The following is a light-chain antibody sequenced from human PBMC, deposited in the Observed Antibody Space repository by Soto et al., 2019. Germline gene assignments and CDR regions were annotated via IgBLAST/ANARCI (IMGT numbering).Light chain of an antibody. CDR2: AAS. V-gene: IGKV1-17*01. Sequence: DLQMTKAPSALSASVRDSETITCXASQGIRNDLGWYQQKPGKAPKRLIYAASTLQSGVPSRFSGSGSGTDFTLTISCLQSEDFATYYCQHYNSFSRTFGQGTKVDIK. CDR3: QHYNSFSRT. CDR1: QGIRND. J-gene: IGKJ1*01.